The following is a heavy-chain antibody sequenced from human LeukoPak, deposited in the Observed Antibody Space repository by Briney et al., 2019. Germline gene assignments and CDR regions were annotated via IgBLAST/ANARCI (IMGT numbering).Heavy chain of an antibody. D-gene: IGHD5-24*01. CDR2: IWYDGSNK. Sequence: GGSLRLSCAASGFTFSSYGMHWVRQAPGKGLEWVAVIWYDGSNKYYADSVKGRFTISRDNSKNTLYLQMNSLRAEDTAVYYCATTGAMATMAFDYWGQGTLVTVSS. J-gene: IGHJ4*02. CDR1: GFTFSSYG. V-gene: IGHV3-33*01. CDR3: ATTGAMATMAFDY.